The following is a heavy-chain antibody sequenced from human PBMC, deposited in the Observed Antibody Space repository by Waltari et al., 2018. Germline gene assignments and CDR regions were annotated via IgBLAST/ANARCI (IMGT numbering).Heavy chain of an antibody. CDR3: VRDIPRDDSSCDV. CDR1: GLPLTRNY. V-gene: IGHV3-66*01. Sequence: EEQFVESGGGSVQPGGSLNLACAASGLPLTRNYMNWVRQDPGKGLEWVAVMYVGGATQYADSVKDRFIISRDNSKNTLYLQMHSLKVDDTAVYYCVRDIPRDDSSCDVWGQGTTVIVSS. J-gene: IGHJ6*02. D-gene: IGHD6-13*01. CDR2: MYVGGAT.